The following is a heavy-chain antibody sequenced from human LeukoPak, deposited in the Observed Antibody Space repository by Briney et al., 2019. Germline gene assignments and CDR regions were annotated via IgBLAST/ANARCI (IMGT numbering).Heavy chain of an antibody. V-gene: IGHV3-23*01. J-gene: IGHJ4*02. CDR1: GFSFSDYA. CDR3: AKANWVSNADAVW. CDR2: IRGGGGT. Sequence: GGSLRLSYAASGFSFSDYAMSWVRQAPARGPEWVSSIRGGGGTFYADSVKGRFTLSRDDSRNTVYLHLNNLRVEDTAIYYCAKANWVSNADAVWWGQGTQVTVSS. D-gene: IGHD1-1*01.